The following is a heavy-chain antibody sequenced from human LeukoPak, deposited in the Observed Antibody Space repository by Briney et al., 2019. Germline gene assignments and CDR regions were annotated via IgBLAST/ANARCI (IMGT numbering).Heavy chain of an antibody. V-gene: IGHV3-30*04. D-gene: IGHD3-3*01. Sequence: GGSLRLSCAASGFTFSTYAMHWVRQAPGKGLEWVAFISDDGGNKYHADSVKGRFTISRDNSNNTLYLQMNSLTAEDTAVYYCARAPDYDFWSGYYTDYWGQGTLVTVSS. CDR2: ISDDGGNK. CDR1: GFTFSTYA. J-gene: IGHJ4*02. CDR3: ARAPDYDFWSGYYTDY.